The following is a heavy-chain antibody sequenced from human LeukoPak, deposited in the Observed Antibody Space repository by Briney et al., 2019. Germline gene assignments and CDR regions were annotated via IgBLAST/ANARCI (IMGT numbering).Heavy chain of an antibody. Sequence: GTLSLSCALSVGSPCSYYSSWVRHPRAQGRGWSGYSYYSGSTNYNPSLKSRVTISVDTSKNQFSLKLSSVTAADTAVYYCARGPSDSSGYPFDYWGQGTLVTVSS. CDR1: VGSPCSYY. CDR2: SYYSGST. CDR3: ARGPSDSSGYPFDY. V-gene: IGHV4-59*01. J-gene: IGHJ4*02. D-gene: IGHD3-22*01.